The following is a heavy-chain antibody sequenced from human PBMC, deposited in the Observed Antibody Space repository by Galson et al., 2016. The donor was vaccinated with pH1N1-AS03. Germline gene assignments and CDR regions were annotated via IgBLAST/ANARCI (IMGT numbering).Heavy chain of an antibody. CDR2: ISRESDAK. CDR3: VRNRGSRGFHADWYFDV. V-gene: IGHV3-48*01. Sequence: SLRLSCAASGFTFNMYTMDWVRRAPGKGLEWISSISRESDAKYYADSVKGRFTISRDNVETALYLQMDSLRGEDTAVCYCVRNRGSRGFHADWYFDVWGPGTVVSVSS. CDR1: GFTFNMYT. J-gene: IGHJ2*01. D-gene: IGHD2-15*01.